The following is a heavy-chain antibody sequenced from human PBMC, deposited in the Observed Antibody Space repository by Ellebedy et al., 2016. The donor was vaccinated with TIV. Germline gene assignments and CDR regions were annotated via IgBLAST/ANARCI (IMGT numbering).Heavy chain of an antibody. Sequence: GESLKISXAASGFTFSRYGMQWVRQAPGQGLEWVAVISSDESDKYYGDSVKGRFIISRDNSKSTVYLEMNSLRPEDTAMYYCAKDMLAHGDSLRLVKDYWGQGTLVTVSS. V-gene: IGHV3-30*18. CDR1: GFTFSRYG. CDR2: ISSDESDK. CDR3: AKDMLAHGDSLRLVKDY. D-gene: IGHD4-17*01. J-gene: IGHJ4*02.